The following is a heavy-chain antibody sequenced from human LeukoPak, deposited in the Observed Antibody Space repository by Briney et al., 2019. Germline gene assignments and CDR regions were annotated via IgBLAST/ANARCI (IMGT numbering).Heavy chain of an antibody. J-gene: IGHJ4*02. CDR1: GGSISSSGYY. CDR2: IYYSGNT. V-gene: IGHV4-39*01. CDR3: ARQGGYSYRILDY. D-gene: IGHD5-18*01. Sequence: SETLSLTCTVSGGSISSSGYYWGWIRQPPGKGLECIGSIYYSGNTYYNASLKSRVTISVDTSKNQFSLKLSSVTAADTAVYYCARQGGYSYRILDYWGQGTLVTVSS.